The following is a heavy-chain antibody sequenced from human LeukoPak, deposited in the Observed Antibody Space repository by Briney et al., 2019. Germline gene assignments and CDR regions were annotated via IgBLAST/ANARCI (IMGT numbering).Heavy chain of an antibody. V-gene: IGHV3-21*01. CDR2: ISSRSSYI. CDR3: AREDREAFDY. D-gene: IGHD1-26*01. CDR1: GFTFSSYA. J-gene: IGHJ4*02. Sequence: PGGALRLSCAASGFTFSSYALNWVRQAPGKGLEWVSSISSRSSYIYHADSVKGRFTISRDDAKNSLYLQMNSLRAEDTAVYYCAREDREAFDYWGQGTLVTVSS.